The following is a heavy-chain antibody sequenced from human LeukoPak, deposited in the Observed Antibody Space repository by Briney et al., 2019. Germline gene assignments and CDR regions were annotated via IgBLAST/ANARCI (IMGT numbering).Heavy chain of an antibody. J-gene: IGHJ3*02. V-gene: IGHV3-23*01. D-gene: IGHD6-19*01. CDR1: GFTFSNYA. CDR2: IYPHGDP. Sequence: QSGGSLMLSCAASGFTFSNYAMTWVRQAPGKGLEWVSAIYPHGDPHYADSVKGRFTISRDNSKNSLYMQMETLRAEDTALYYCARAKLEPAGTGAFDIWGPGTVVTVSS. CDR3: ARAKLEPAGTGAFDI.